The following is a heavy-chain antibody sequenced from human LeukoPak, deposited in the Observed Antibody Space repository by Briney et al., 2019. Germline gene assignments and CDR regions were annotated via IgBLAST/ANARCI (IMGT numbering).Heavy chain of an antibody. J-gene: IGHJ5*01. V-gene: IGHV4-4*07. Sequence: SETLSLTCTVSGGSISSYYWSWIRQPAGKGLEWIGRFYTSGSTNNNPSLKSRVSISVDKSKNQFSLKLSSVTAADTAVYYCARGADVPEVRWFDSWGQGTLVTVSS. CDR3: ARGADVPEVRWFDS. CDR1: GGSISSYY. CDR2: FYTSGST. D-gene: IGHD1-14*01.